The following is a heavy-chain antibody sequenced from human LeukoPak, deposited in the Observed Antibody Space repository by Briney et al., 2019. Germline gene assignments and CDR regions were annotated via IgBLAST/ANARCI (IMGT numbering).Heavy chain of an antibody. V-gene: IGHV3-9*01. CDR1: GFTFDDYA. CDR3: ARWGEGGGRGVDY. J-gene: IGHJ4*02. Sequence: GGSLRLSCAASGFTFDDYAMHWVRQAPGKGLEWVSGISWNSGSIGYADSVKGRFTISRDNSKNTLYLQMNSLRAEDTAVYYCARWGEGGGRGVDYWGQGTLVTVSS. D-gene: IGHD5-24*01. CDR2: ISWNSGSI.